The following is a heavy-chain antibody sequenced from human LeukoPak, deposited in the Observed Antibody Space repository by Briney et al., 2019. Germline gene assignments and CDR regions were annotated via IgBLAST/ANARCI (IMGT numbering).Heavy chain of an antibody. Sequence: SGPTLVKPTQPLTLTCTFSGFSLSTSGVGVGWIRQPPGKALEWLALIYWDGDKRYSPSLESSLTITKDTSKNQVVLTMTNMDPVDTATYYCAHRRRSSGSGNWFDPWGQGTLVTVSS. CDR3: AHRRRSSGSGNWFDP. CDR1: GFSLSTSGVG. J-gene: IGHJ5*02. V-gene: IGHV2-5*02. CDR2: IYWDGDK. D-gene: IGHD3-10*01.